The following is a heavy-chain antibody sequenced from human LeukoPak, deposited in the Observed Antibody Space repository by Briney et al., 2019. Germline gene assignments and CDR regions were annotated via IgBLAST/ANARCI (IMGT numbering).Heavy chain of an antibody. CDR1: GLSFSFYA. J-gene: IGHJ4*02. D-gene: IGHD1-1*01. V-gene: IGHV3-23*01. CDR3: AKDFVRYNIQFDY. Sequence: QAGGSLRLSCAASGLSFSFYAMSWVRQAPGKGLEWVSSISGGGAGTYYADSVRGRFTISRDNSKNTLYLQMNSLRAEDTAFYCAKDFVRYNIQFDYWGQGALVTVSS. CDR2: ISGGGAGT.